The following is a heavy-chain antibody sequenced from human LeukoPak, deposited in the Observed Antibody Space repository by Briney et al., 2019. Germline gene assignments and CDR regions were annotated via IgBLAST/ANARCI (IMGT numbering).Heavy chain of an antibody. J-gene: IGHJ5*02. CDR3: ARDAGNSGYGCDL. CDR1: GFTFDDYT. CDR2: ISWDGGST. V-gene: IGHV3-43*01. D-gene: IGHD5-12*01. Sequence: GGSLRLSCAASGFTFDDYTMHWVRQAPGKGLEWVSLISWDGGSTYYADSVKGRFTISRDNAKNSLYLQMNSLRAEDTAMYYCARDAGNSGYGCDLWGQGTLVTVSS.